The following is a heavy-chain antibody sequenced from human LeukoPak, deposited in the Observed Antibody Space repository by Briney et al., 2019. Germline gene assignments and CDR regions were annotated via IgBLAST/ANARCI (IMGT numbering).Heavy chain of an antibody. D-gene: IGHD5-18*01. J-gene: IGHJ4*02. CDR2: ISWNSGSI. V-gene: IGHV3-9*01. CDR3: AKALYSYGLDY. Sequence: GRSLRLSCAASGFTFDDYAMHWVRQAPGKGLEWVSGISWNSGSIGYADSVKGRFTISRDNAKNSLYLQMNSLRAEDTALYYCAKALYSYGLDYWAREPWSPSPQ. CDR1: GFTFDDYA.